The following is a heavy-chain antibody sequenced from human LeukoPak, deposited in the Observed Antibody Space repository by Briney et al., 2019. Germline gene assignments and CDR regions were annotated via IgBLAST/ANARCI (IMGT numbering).Heavy chain of an antibody. CDR3: AKLAYCGGDCYWADY. V-gene: IGHV4-39*01. CDR2: IYYSGST. J-gene: IGHJ4*02. CDR1: GGSISSSSYY. Sequence: SETLSLTCTVSGGSISSSSYYWGWTRQPPGKGLEWIGSIYYSGSTYYNPSLKSRVTISVDTSKNQFSLKLSSVTAADTAVYYCAKLAYCGGDCYWADYWGQGTPVTVSS. D-gene: IGHD2-21*01.